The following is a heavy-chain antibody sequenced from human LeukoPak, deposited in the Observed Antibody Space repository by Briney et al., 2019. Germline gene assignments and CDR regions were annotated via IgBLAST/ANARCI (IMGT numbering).Heavy chain of an antibody. D-gene: IGHD6-19*01. CDR2: TYCRSKWYN. CDR1: GDSVSSNSAA. J-gene: IGHJ4*02. CDR3: ARGRIAVAGMRVFDY. V-gene: IGHV6-1*01. Sequence: SQTLSLTCAISGDSVSSNSAAWNWIRQSPSRGLEWLGRTYCRSKWYNDYAVSVKSRITINPDTSKNQFSLQLNSVTPEDTAVYYCARGRIAVAGMRVFDYWGQGTLVTVSS.